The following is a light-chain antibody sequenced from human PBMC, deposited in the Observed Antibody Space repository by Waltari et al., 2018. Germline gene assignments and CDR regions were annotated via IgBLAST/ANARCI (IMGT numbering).Light chain of an antibody. J-gene: IGLJ1*01. CDR2: DVS. V-gene: IGLV2-14*04. CDR1: SSDVGGYNY. CDR3: SSYTSSSTLYV. Sequence: PGQSITISCTGTSSDVGGYNYVSWYQQHPGKAPKLMIYDVSNRPSGVSNRFSGSKSGNTASLTISGLQAEDEADYYCSSYTSSSTLYVFGTGTKVTVL.